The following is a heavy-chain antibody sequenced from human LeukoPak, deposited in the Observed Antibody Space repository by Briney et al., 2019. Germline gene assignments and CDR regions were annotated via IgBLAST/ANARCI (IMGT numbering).Heavy chain of an antibody. D-gene: IGHD4-17*01. Sequence: GGSLRLSCAASGFTFRSYGMHWVRQAPGKGLEWVAVIWYDGSNKYYADSVKGRFTISRDNSKNTLYLQMNSLRAEDTTVYYCARDPNGDYYYYGMDVWGQGTTVTVSS. CDR1: GFTFRSYG. V-gene: IGHV3-33*01. CDR2: IWYDGSNK. J-gene: IGHJ6*02. CDR3: ARDPNGDYYYYGMDV.